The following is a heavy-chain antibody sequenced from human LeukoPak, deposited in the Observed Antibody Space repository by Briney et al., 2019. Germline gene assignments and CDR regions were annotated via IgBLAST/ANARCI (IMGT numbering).Heavy chain of an antibody. CDR3: ARSHAPGVVVTIDY. CDR2: ISGYNGNT. J-gene: IGHJ4*02. V-gene: IGHV1-18*01. D-gene: IGHD3-22*01. Sequence: ASVKVSCKASGYSFTSYGISWVRQAPGQGLEWMGWISGYNGNTNYAQKLQGRVTMTTDTSTSTAYMELRSLRSDDTAVYYCARSHAPGVVVTIDYWGQGTLVTVSS. CDR1: GYSFTSYG.